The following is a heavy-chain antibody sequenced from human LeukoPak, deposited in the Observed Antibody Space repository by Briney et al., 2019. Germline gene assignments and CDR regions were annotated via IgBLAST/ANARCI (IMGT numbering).Heavy chain of an antibody. CDR3: ARVRAGYYGSGKGPRIDY. CDR2: IYYSGST. V-gene: IGHV4-39*07. J-gene: IGHJ4*02. D-gene: IGHD3-10*01. CDR1: GGSISSSSYY. Sequence: SETLSLTCTVSGGSISSSSYYWGWIRQPPGKGLEWIGSIYYSGSTYYNPSLKSRVTISVDTSKNQFSLKLSSVTAADTAVYYCARVRAGYYGSGKGPRIDYWGQGTLVTVSS.